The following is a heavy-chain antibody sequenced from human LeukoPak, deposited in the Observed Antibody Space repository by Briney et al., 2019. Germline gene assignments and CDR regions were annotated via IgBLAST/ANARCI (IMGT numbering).Heavy chain of an antibody. CDR3: ARYYYYYMDV. V-gene: IGHV3-48*01. Sequence: GGSLRLSCAASGFTFSSYSMNWVRQAPGKGLEWVSYISSTSGTTYYADSVKGRFTVSRDNAKNSLYLQMNSLTVDDTAVYYCARYYYYYMDVWGKGTTVTVSS. CDR1: GFTFSSYS. J-gene: IGHJ6*03. CDR2: ISSTSGTT.